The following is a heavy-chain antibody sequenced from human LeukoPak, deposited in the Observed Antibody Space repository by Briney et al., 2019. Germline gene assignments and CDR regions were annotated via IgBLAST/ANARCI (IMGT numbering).Heavy chain of an antibody. Sequence: PGGSLRLSCAASGFTFSSYAMSWVRRAPGKGLEWVSAISGSGGSTYYADSVKGRFTISRDNSKNTLYLQMNSLRAEDTAVYYCATLLVVPAAKGPYFDYWGQGTLVTVSS. D-gene: IGHD2-2*01. V-gene: IGHV3-23*01. J-gene: IGHJ4*02. CDR3: ATLLVVPAAKGPYFDY. CDR2: ISGSGGST. CDR1: GFTFSSYA.